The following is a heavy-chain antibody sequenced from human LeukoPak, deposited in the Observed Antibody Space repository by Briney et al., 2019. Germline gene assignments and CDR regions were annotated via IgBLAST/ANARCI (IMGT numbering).Heavy chain of an antibody. J-gene: IGHJ4*02. CDR2: IYYSGST. CDR1: GRSISSYY. V-gene: IGHV4-59*01. D-gene: IGHD5-12*01. Sequence: SETLSLTCTVSGRSISSYYWSWIRQPPGKGLEWIGYIYYSGSTNYNPSLKSRVTISVDTSKNQFSLKLSSVTAADTAVYYCVRVSHSGYGLFDYWGQGTLVTVSS. CDR3: VRVSHSGYGLFDY.